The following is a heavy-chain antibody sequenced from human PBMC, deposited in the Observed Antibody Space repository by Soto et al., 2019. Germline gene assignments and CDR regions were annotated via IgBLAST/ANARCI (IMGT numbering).Heavy chain of an antibody. CDR1: GGSISSYY. V-gene: IGHV4-59*01. CDR2: IYYSGST. D-gene: IGHD4-17*01. Sequence: QVQLQESGPGLVKPSETLSLTCTVSGGSISSYYWSWIRQPPGKGLEWIGYIYYSGSTNYNPSLKSRVTISVDTSKNQFSLKLSSVTAADTAVYYCARNLRHPGGDAFDIWGQGTMVTVSS. CDR3: ARNLRHPGGDAFDI. J-gene: IGHJ3*02.